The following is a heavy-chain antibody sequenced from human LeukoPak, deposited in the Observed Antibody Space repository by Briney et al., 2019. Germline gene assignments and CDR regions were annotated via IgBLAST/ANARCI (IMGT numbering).Heavy chain of an antibody. CDR1: GFSFSSYA. CDR3: ARDLNGKHPLARFGY. J-gene: IGHJ4*02. Sequence: GGSLRLSCAASGFSFSSYAMHWVRQAPGKGLEWVAIISYDGSNTKYTDSVKGRFTISRDNSKNTLYLQMNSLRGEDTAVYYCARDLNGKHPLARFGYWGKGTLVTVSS. CDR2: ISYDGSNT. V-gene: IGHV3-30*04. D-gene: IGHD6-13*01.